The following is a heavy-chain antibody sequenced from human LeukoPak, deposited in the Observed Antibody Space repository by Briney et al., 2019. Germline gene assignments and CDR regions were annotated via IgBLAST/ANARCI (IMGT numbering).Heavy chain of an antibody. D-gene: IGHD2-8*01. V-gene: IGHV4-4*07. Sequence: PSETLSLTCIVSGGSISTYYWTWIRQSAGKGLEWIGRIHSSGSTNHNPSLKSRLAISIDKSKKQFSLKLSSVTAADTAVYYCARDPNSVGVTGDYYFDTWGQGILVTVSS. CDR1: GGSISTYY. CDR2: IHSSGST. J-gene: IGHJ4*02. CDR3: ARDPNSVGVTGDYYFDT.